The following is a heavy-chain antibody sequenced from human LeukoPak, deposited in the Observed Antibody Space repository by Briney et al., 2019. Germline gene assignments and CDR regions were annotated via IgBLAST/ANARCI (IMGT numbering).Heavy chain of an antibody. CDR2: INLNSGGT. J-gene: IGHJ4*02. CDR3: ARDLSSTSNWEFDY. Sequence: ASVKVSCKASVYTFTGYFMHWVRQAPGQGLEWMGRINLNSGGTYYAQNFQGRVTMTRDTSISTAYVELSRLTSDDTAVYYCARDLSSTSNWEFDYWGQGTLVTVSS. D-gene: IGHD1-26*01. CDR1: VYTFTGYF. V-gene: IGHV1-2*06.